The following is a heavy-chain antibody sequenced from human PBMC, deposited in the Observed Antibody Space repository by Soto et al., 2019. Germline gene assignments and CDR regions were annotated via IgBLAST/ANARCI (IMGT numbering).Heavy chain of an antibody. CDR3: ARDVGLDSDDFFAY. V-gene: IGHV3-23*01. D-gene: IGHD3-9*01. Sequence: PGGSLRVSCTASGFTFSSYGMGWVRQAPGKGLQWVSTIRGDGGQTHYTDSVKGRFSISRDNSKNTVYLQMDSLRAEDTAMYFCARDVGLDSDDFFAYWGQGTQVTVSS. J-gene: IGHJ4*02. CDR2: IRGDGGQT. CDR1: GFTFSSYG.